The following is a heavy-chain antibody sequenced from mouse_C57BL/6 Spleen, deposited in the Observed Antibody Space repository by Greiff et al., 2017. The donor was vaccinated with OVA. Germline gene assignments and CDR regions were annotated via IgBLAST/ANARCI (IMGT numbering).Heavy chain of an antibody. CDR1: GYAFSSSW. V-gene: IGHV1-82*01. CDR3: ARWDYGSSYRVWFDY. CDR2: IYPGDGDT. J-gene: IGHJ2*01. Sequence: QVQLQQSGPELVKPGASVTISCKASGYAFSSSWMNWVKQRPGKGLEWIGRIYPGDGDTNYTGKFKGKATLTADKSSSTAYMQRSSLTSEDSAVYFCARWDYGSSYRVWFDYWGQGTTLTVSS. D-gene: IGHD1-1*01.